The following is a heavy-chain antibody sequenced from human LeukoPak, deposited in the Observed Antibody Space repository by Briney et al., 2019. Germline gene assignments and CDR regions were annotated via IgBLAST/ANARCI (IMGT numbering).Heavy chain of an antibody. D-gene: IGHD3-22*01. CDR1: GFTFDDYA. J-gene: IGHJ3*02. CDR2: ISWNSGSI. V-gene: IGHV3-9*03. CDR3: AKADYYDSSGSIFDI. Sequence: GGSLRLSCAASGFTFDDYAMHWVRQAPGKGLEWVSGISWNSGSIGYADSVKGRFTISRDNAKNSLYLQMNSLRAEDMALYYCAKADYYDSSGSIFDIWGQGTMVTVSS.